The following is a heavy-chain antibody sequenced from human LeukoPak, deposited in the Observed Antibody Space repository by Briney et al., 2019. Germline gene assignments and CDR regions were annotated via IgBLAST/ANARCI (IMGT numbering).Heavy chain of an antibody. CDR1: GGSISSYY. CDR3: ARLPTVTFFDY. Sequence: SETLSLTCTVSGGSISSYYWSWIRQPPGKGLEWIGYIYYSGSTNYNPSLKSRVTISVDTSKNQFSLRLSSVTAADTAVYYCARLPTVTFFDYWGQGTLVTVSS. V-gene: IGHV4-59*08. D-gene: IGHD4-17*01. J-gene: IGHJ4*02. CDR2: IYYSGST.